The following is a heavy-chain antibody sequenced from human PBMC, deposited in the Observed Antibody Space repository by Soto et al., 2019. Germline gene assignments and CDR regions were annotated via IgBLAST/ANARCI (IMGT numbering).Heavy chain of an antibody. CDR3: ASRGWYIPFDY. V-gene: IGHV4-39*01. CDR1: GGSISSSSYY. CDR2: IYYSGIT. Sequence: PSETLSLTCTVSGGSISSSSYYWGWIRQPPGKGLEWIGSIYYSGITYYNPSLKSRVTISVDTSKNQFSLKLSSVTAADTAVYYCASRGWYIPFDYWGQGTLVTVSS. J-gene: IGHJ4*02. D-gene: IGHD6-19*01.